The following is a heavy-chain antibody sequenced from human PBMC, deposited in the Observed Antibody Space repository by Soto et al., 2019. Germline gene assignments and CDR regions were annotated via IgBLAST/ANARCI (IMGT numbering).Heavy chain of an antibody. V-gene: IGHV1-18*01. CDR1: GYTFSTYG. CDR2: INPLKGDT. CDR3: ARVKVPAAILGAFDL. D-gene: IGHD2-2*02. Sequence: QAQLVQSGGEMRKPGASVKVSCKASGYTFSTYGITWVRQAPGQGLEWMGWINPLKGDTNSAARLQDRLNMTTDTSTRTAYMELRSLTSDDTAVYYCARVKVPAAILGAFDLWGQGTVVTVSS. J-gene: IGHJ3*01.